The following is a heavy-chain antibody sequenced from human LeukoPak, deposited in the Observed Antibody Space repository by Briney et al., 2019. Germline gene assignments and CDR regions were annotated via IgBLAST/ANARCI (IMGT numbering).Heavy chain of an antibody. J-gene: IGHJ6*02. D-gene: IGHD4-17*01. V-gene: IGHV3-11*01. Sequence: PGGSLRLSCAASGFTFSDYYMSWIRQAPGKGLEWVSYISSSGSTIYYADSVKGRFTISRDNAKNSLYLQMNSLRAEDTAVYYCARDGEDGDSHAYCGMDVWGQGTTVTVSS. CDR3: ARDGEDGDSHAYCGMDV. CDR1: GFTFSDYY. CDR2: ISSSGSTI.